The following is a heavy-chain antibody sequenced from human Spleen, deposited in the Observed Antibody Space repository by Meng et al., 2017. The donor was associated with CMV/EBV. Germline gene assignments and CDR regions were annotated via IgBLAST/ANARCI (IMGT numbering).Heavy chain of an antibody. V-gene: IGHV4-39*07. CDR1: GGSISSSGYY. Sequence: SETLSLTCTVSGGSISSSGYYWGWIRQPPGKGLEWIGSIYHSGSTYYNPSLKSQVTISVDTSKNQFSLKLSSVTAADTAVYYCARDGGGVTTAYYYGMDVWGQGTTVTVSS. D-gene: IGHD4-11*01. CDR2: IYHSGST. J-gene: IGHJ6*02. CDR3: ARDGGGVTTAYYYGMDV.